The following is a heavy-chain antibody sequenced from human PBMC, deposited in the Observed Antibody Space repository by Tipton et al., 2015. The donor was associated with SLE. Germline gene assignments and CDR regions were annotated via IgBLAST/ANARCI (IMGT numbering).Heavy chain of an antibody. CDR3: AREGVSPDWFDP. V-gene: IGHV1-2*02. CDR1: GYTFTDYY. CDR2: INPNRGDT. Sequence: QVQLVQSGAEVKKPGASVKVSCKASGYTFTDYYIHWVRQAPGQGLEWMGWINPNRGDTDYAQKFQHRVTMTRDTSISTAYMELNRLKSDDTAVYFCAREGVSPDWFDPWGQGTLVTVSS. J-gene: IGHJ5*02.